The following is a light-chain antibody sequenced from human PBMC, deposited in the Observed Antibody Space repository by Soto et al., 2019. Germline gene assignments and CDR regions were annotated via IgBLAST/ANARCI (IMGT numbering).Light chain of an antibody. Sequence: QSVLTQPASVSGSPGQSITISCTGTISDVGGYDYVSWYQHHPGKAPKLMIYEVSNRPSGVSNRFSGSKSGNTASLTISGLQAEDEADYYCSSYTSSSTLGFGGGTKLTVL. CDR1: ISDVGGYDY. J-gene: IGLJ2*01. CDR3: SSYTSSSTLG. CDR2: EVS. V-gene: IGLV2-14*01.